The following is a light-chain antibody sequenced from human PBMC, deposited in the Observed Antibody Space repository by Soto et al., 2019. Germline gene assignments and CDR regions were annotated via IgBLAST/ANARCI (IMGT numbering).Light chain of an antibody. Sequence: AIRMTQSPSSLSASTGDRVTITCSARQGISSYLAWYQQKPGKAPKLLIYAASTLQSGVPSRFSGSGSGTDFTLTISCLQSEDFATYYCQQYYSYSWTFGQGTKVEIK. CDR3: QQYYSYSWT. CDR1: QGISSY. CDR2: AAS. J-gene: IGKJ1*01. V-gene: IGKV1-8*01.